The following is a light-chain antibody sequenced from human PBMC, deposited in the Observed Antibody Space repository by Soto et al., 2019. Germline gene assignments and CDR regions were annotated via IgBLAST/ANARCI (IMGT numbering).Light chain of an antibody. CDR3: QQYGSSPS. J-gene: IGKJ4*01. CDR2: DAY. CDR1: QSVGSNY. V-gene: IGKV3D-20*01. Sequence: EIVLTQSPGTLSLSPGERATLSCRTSQSVGSNYLAWYQQKPGLAPRLLIYDAYSRATGIPDRFSGSGSGTDFILTISRLEPEDFTVYYCQQYGSSPSFGGGTKVDIK.